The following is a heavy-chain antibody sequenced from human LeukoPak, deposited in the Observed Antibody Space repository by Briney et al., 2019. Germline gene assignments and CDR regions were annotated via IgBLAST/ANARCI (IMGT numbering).Heavy chain of an antibody. Sequence: SQTLSLTCAISGDSVSSNSAAWNWIRQSPSRGLEWLGRTYYRSKWYNEYAVSVKSRITINADTSKNQFSLQLNSVTPEDTAVYHCARLRAYSYGYDYWGQGTLVTVSS. D-gene: IGHD5-18*01. CDR3: ARLRAYSYGYDY. CDR2: TYYRSKWYN. CDR1: GDSVSSNSAA. V-gene: IGHV6-1*01. J-gene: IGHJ4*02.